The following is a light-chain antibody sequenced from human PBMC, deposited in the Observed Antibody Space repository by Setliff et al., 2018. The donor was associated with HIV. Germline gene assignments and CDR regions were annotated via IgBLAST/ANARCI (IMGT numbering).Light chain of an antibody. CDR3: SSYASSSTVL. J-gene: IGLJ2*01. Sequence: QSALAQPASVSGSPGQSITISCTGTSSDVGGYNYVSWCQQHPGKAPKLIIFEVSNRPSGISNRFSGSKSGNTASLTISGLQAEDEADYVCSSYASSSTVLFGGGTKVTVL. CDR1: SSDVGGYNY. CDR2: EVS. V-gene: IGLV2-14*01.